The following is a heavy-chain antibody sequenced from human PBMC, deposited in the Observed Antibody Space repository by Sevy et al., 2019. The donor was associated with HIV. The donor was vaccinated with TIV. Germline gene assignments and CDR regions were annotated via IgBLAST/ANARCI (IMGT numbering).Heavy chain of an antibody. CDR2: ISAYNGNT. CDR3: ARDQPRDLGIAVAEGAFDI. J-gene: IGHJ3*02. Sequence: ASVKVSCKASGYTFTSYGISWVRQAPGQGLEWMGWISAYNGNTNYGQKLQGRVTMTTDTSTSTAYMELRSLRSDDTAVYYDARDQPRDLGIAVAEGAFDIWGQGTMVTVSS. V-gene: IGHV1-18*01. CDR1: GYTFTSYG. D-gene: IGHD6-19*01.